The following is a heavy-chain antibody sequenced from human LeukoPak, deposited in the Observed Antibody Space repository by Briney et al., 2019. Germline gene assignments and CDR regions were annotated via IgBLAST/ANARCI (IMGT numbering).Heavy chain of an antibody. CDR3: AKGSNGAFDI. D-gene: IGHD1-1*01. CDR2: ISWDGGST. CDR1: GFTFDDYA. V-gene: IGHV3-43D*03. J-gene: IGHJ3*02. Sequence: GGSLRLSCAASGFTFDDYAMHWVRQAPGKGLEWVSLISWDGGSTYYADSMKGRFTISRDNSKNSLYLQMNSLRAEDTALYYCAKGSNGAFDIWGQGTMVTVSS.